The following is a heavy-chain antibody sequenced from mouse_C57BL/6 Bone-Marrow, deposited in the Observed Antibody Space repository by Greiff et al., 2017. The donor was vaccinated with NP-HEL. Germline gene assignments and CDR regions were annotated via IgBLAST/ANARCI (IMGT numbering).Heavy chain of an antibody. V-gene: IGHV10-1*01. CDR3: VRQGPHWDAWFAY. D-gene: IGHD4-1*01. CDR2: IRSKSNNYAT. CDR1: GFSFNTYA. Sequence: EVMLVESGGGLVQPKGSLKLSCAASGFSFNTYAMNWVRQAPGKGLEWVARIRSKSNNYATYYADSVKDRFTISRDDSESMLYLQMNNLKTEDTAMYYCVRQGPHWDAWFAYWGQGTLVTVSA. J-gene: IGHJ3*01.